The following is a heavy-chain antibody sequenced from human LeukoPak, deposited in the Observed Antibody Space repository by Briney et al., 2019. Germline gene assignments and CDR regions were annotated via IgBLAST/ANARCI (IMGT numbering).Heavy chain of an antibody. V-gene: IGHV4-4*07. Sequence: SETLSLTCTVSGGSIGGSYWSWIRQPAGKGLEWIGRIFSGGNADYNPSLRSRVTMSADTSKNQFSLKLGSVTAADTAVYYCATATTYYDFWFDPWGQGTLVTVSS. CDR1: GGSIGGSY. J-gene: IGHJ5*02. CDR3: ATATTYYDFWFDP. D-gene: IGHD3-3*01. CDR2: IFSGGNA.